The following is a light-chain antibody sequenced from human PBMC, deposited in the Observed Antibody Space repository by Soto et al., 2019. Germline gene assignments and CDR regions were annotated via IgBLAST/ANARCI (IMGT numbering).Light chain of an antibody. CDR3: QQYGSSPLT. CDR1: ESVSDNY. Sequence: EIVLTQSPGTLSLSPLEIATLSCMASESVSDNYLAWYQQRSGQAPRLVIYGASSRASAVPDRFSGSGSGADFTLTISRLEPEDFAVYYCQQYGSSPLTFGGGTKVDIK. V-gene: IGKV3-20*01. CDR2: GAS. J-gene: IGKJ4*01.